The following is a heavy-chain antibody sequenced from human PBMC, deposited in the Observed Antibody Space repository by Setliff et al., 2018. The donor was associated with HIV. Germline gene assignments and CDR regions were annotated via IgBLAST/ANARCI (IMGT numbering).Heavy chain of an antibody. V-gene: IGHV3-7*01. CDR3: ARWGSGSYERVFDY. J-gene: IGHJ4*02. Sequence: GGSLRLSCAASGFTFSSYAMHWVRQAPGKGLESVANVKQDGTETLYVDSVKGRFTISRDNANNLVYLQMNSLRVEDTAVYFCARWGSGSYERVFDYWGQGMLVTVSS. CDR1: GFTFSSYA. CDR2: VKQDGTET. D-gene: IGHD1-26*01.